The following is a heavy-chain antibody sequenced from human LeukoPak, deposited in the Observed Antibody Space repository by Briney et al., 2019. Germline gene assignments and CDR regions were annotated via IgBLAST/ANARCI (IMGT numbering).Heavy chain of an antibody. V-gene: IGHV3-33*08. CDR3: ARDHSSSWSYYYYGMDV. CDR2: IWYGGSNK. J-gene: IGHJ6*02. CDR1: GFTFSSYG. Sequence: GGSLRLSCAASGFTFSSYGMHWVRQAPGKGLEWVAVIWYGGSNKYYADSVKGRFTISRDNSKNTLYLQMNSLRAEDTAVYYCARDHSSSWSYYYYGMDVWGQGTTVTVSS. D-gene: IGHD6-13*01.